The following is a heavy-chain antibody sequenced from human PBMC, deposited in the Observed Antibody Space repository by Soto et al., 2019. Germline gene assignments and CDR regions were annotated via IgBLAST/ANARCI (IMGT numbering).Heavy chain of an antibody. J-gene: IGHJ6*02. CDR1: GYTFTSYY. CDR3: AIILPGYSSSPHYYYYCMDV. CDR2: INPSGGST. D-gene: IGHD6-6*01. Sequence: ASVKVSCKASGYTFTSYYMHWVRQAPGQGPEWMGIINPSGGSTSYAQKFQGRVTMTRDTSTSTVYMELSSLRSEDTAVYYCAIILPGYSSSPHYYYYCMDVWGQGTTVTVSS. V-gene: IGHV1-46*01.